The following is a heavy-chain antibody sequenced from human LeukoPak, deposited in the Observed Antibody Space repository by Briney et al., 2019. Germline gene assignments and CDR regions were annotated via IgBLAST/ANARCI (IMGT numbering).Heavy chain of an antibody. J-gene: IGHJ4*02. Sequence: SETLSLTCAVYGGSFSGYYWSWIRQPPGKGLEWIGEINHSGSTNYSPSLKSRVTISVDTSKNQFSLKLSSVTAADTAVYYCARESRDSSGYYLWGQGTLVTVSS. D-gene: IGHD3-22*01. CDR1: GGSFSGYY. CDR2: INHSGST. CDR3: ARESRDSSGYYL. V-gene: IGHV4-34*01.